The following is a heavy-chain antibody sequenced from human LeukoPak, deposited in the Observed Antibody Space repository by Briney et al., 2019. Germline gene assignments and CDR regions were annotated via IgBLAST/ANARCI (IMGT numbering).Heavy chain of an antibody. CDR2: IYYSGST. V-gene: IGHV4-31*03. J-gene: IGHJ4*02. CDR1: GGSISSGGYY. D-gene: IGHD2-15*01. Sequence: SETLSLTCTVSGGSISSGGYYWSWIRQHPGKGLEWIGYIYYSGSTYYNPSLKSRVTISVDTSKNQFSLKLSSETAADTAVYYCARWGYCSGGSCYAWSHFDYWGQGTLVTVSS. CDR3: ARWGYCSGGSCYAWSHFDY.